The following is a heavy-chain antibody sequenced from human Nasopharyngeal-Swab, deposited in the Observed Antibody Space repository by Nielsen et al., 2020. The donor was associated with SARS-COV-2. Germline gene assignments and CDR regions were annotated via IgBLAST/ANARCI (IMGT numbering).Heavy chain of an antibody. J-gene: IGHJ6*02. V-gene: IGHV3-48*02. Sequence: WIGQCPGKGLEWVSYTSGGSRAIYYADSVKGRFTISRDNGKNSLYLQMSSLRDEDTAVYYCARDSRVAYSMDVWGQGTTVTVSS. CDR2: TSGGSRAI. D-gene: IGHD2-15*01. CDR3: ARDSRVAYSMDV.